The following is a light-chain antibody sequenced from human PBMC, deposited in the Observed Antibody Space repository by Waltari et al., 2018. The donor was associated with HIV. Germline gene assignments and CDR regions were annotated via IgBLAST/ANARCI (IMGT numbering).Light chain of an antibody. Sequence: EIVMTQSPATLSVSPGERVTLSCRASRNVNNNLAWYPQKPGQAPRLLIYGASTRATGLPARFSGSGSGTEFTLTISSLQSEDFAVYYCQQYDKWPLTFGGGTKVEIK. V-gene: IGKV3-15*01. CDR2: GAS. CDR3: QQYDKWPLT. J-gene: IGKJ4*01. CDR1: RNVNNN.